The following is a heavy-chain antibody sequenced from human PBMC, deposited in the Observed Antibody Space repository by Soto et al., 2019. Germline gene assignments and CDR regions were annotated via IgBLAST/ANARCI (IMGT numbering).Heavy chain of an antibody. Sequence: SETLSLTCAVYGGSFSGYYWSWIRQPPGKGLECIGEINHSGSTNYNPSLKSRVTISVDTSKNQFSLKLSSVTAADTAVYYCARGSRLYYYDSSGYYYGDAFDIWGQGTMVTVSS. J-gene: IGHJ3*02. V-gene: IGHV4-34*01. D-gene: IGHD3-22*01. CDR3: ARGSRLYYYDSSGYYYGDAFDI. CDR1: GGSFSGYY. CDR2: INHSGST.